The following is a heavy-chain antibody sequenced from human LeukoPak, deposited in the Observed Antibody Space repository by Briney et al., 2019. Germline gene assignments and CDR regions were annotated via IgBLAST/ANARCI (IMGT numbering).Heavy chain of an antibody. V-gene: IGHV3-30-3*01. CDR3: AKDRRGYTYNFDY. D-gene: IGHD5-18*01. CDR2: ISYDGSNT. J-gene: IGHJ4*02. Sequence: GGSLRLSCAASGFTFSGYDMHWVRQAPGKGLEWVAMISYDGSNTDYADSVKGRFTISRDNSKNTLYLQMNSLRAEDTAVFYCAKDRRGYTYNFDYWGQGTLVTVSS. CDR1: GFTFSGYD.